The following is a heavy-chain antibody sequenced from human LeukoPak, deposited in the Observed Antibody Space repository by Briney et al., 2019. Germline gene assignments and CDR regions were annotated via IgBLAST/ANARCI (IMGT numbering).Heavy chain of an antibody. CDR1: GFTFSSYG. Sequence: GGSLRLSCAASGFTFSSYGMHWVRQAPGKGLEWVPVIRYDGTNKYYADSVKGRFTISKDNSKNTLYLQMNSLRAEDTAVYYCARGGYCSGTSCPPAYWGQGTLVTVSS. D-gene: IGHD2-2*01. CDR2: IRYDGTNK. V-gene: IGHV3-30*02. CDR3: ARGGYCSGTSCPPAY. J-gene: IGHJ4*02.